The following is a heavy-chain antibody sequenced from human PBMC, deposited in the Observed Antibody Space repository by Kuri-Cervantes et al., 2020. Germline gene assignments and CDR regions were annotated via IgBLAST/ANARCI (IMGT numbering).Heavy chain of an antibody. V-gene: IGHV3-53*01. D-gene: IGHD6-19*01. CDR3: ARRGGWLVPGAFDI. CDR1: GFTFSSYG. CDR2: IYSGGST. J-gene: IGHJ3*02. Sequence: GESLKISCAASGFTFSSYGMQWVRQAPGKGLEWVSVIYSGGSTYYADSVKGRFTISRDNSKNTLYLQMNSLRAEDTAVYYCARRGGWLVPGAFDIWGQGTMVTVSS.